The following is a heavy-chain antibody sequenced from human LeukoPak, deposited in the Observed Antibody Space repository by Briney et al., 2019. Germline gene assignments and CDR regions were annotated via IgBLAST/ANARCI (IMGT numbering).Heavy chain of an antibody. Sequence: GGSLRLSCAASGFTFSSYAMSWVRQAPGKGLEWVSGISGSGGSTYYADSVKGRFTISRDNSKNTLYLQMNSLRAEDTPVYYCAGLPTYYYDSGGYYFDYWGQGTLVTVSS. CDR3: AGLPTYYYDSGGYYFDY. V-gene: IGHV3-23*01. J-gene: IGHJ4*02. CDR2: ISGSGGST. CDR1: GFTFSSYA. D-gene: IGHD3-22*01.